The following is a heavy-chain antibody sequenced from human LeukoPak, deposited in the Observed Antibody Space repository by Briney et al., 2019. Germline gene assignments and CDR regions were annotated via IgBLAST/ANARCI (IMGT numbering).Heavy chain of an antibody. V-gene: IGHV5-51*01. CDR2: IYPGDSDT. CDR1: GYNFAIYW. J-gene: IGHJ4*02. Sequence: GESLKISCKGSGYNFAIYWIGWVRQMPGKGLEWMGIIYPGDSDTRYSPSFQGQVTISADKSISTASLQWSSLKASDTTIYYCARLGNPPLAYWGQGTLVTVSS. D-gene: IGHD4-23*01. CDR3: ARLGNPPLAY.